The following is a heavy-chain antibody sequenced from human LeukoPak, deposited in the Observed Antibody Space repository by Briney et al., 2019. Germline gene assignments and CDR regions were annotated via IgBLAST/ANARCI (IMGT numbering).Heavy chain of an antibody. CDR3: ALLAVASDFDY. D-gene: IGHD6-19*01. CDR2: IGSSGTTI. CDR1: GFPFSIYE. J-gene: IGHJ4*02. V-gene: IGHV3-48*03. Sequence: GGSLRLSCAVSGFPFSIYEMNWVRQPPGKGLEWVSNIGSSGTTIYYADSVKGRFSISRDNAKSSLYLQMNSLRVEDTAVYYCALLAVASDFDYWGQGALVTVSS.